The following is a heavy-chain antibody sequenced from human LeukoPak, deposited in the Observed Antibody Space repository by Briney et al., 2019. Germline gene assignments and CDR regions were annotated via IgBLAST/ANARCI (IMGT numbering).Heavy chain of an antibody. Sequence: SETLPLTCTVSGGSISSSSYYWGWIRQPPGKGLEWIGSIYYSGSTYYNPSLKSRVTISVDTSKNQFSLKLSSVTAADTAVYYCARHGTIPVPAAKGVFLEWFDPWGQGTLVTVSS. J-gene: IGHJ5*02. V-gene: IGHV4-39*01. D-gene: IGHD2-2*01. CDR3: ARHGTIPVPAAKGVFLEWFDP. CDR2: IYYSGST. CDR1: GGSISSSSYY.